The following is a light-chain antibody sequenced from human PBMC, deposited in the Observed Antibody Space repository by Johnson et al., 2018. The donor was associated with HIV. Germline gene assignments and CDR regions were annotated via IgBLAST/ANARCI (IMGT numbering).Light chain of an antibody. CDR3: GTWDSSLSAYV. V-gene: IGLV1-51*01. CDR1: SSNIGRNY. J-gene: IGLJ1*01. CDR2: DNN. Sequence: QSVLTQPPSVSAAPGQKVTISCSGSSSNIGRNYVSWYQQLPGTAPKLLIFDNNKRPSGIPDRFSASKSGTSATLGITGLQTGDEADYYCGTWDSSLSAYVFGTGTQLTVL.